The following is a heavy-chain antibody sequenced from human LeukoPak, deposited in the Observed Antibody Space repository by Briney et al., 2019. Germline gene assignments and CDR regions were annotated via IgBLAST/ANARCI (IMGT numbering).Heavy chain of an antibody. CDR2: ISSNGGST. CDR3: ARVAVRYCSGGSCPKVGAFDI. J-gene: IGHJ3*02. D-gene: IGHD2-15*01. CDR1: GFTFSSYA. V-gene: IGHV3-64*01. Sequence: GGSLRLSCAASGFTFSSYAMHWVRQAPGKGLEYVSAISSNGGSTYYANSVKSRFTISRDNSKNTLYLQMGSLRAEDMAVYYCARVAVRYCSGGSCPKVGAFDIWGQGTMVTVSS.